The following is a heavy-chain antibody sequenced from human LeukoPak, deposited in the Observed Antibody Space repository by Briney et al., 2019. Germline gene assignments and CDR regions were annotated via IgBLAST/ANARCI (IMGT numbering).Heavy chain of an antibody. D-gene: IGHD3-22*01. J-gene: IGHJ4*02. CDR1: GGSISSYY. CDR2: IYYSGTI. Sequence: SETLSLTCTVSGGSISSYYWSWIRQPPGKGLEWIGYIYYSGTINYNPSLKSRVTISVDTSKNQFSLRLNSVTAADTAVYYCARGILQYYYDSSGSRRRHYFDYWGQGTLVTVSS. CDR3: ARGILQYYYDSSGSRRRHYFDY. V-gene: IGHV4-59*01.